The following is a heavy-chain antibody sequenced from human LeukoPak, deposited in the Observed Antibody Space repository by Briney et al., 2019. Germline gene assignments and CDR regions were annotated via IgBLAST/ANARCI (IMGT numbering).Heavy chain of an antibody. J-gene: IGHJ4*02. D-gene: IGHD3-22*01. V-gene: IGHV4-61*02. CDR1: GASLSSGSYY. Sequence: SQTLSLTCTVSGASLSSGSYYWSWIRQPAGKGLEWIGRIYPSGSTDYNPSLKSRVTISIDTSKNQFSLKQSSVTAADTAVYYCARGRRHYFDSSDFDNWGQGSQVTVST. CDR2: IYPSGST. CDR3: ARGRRHYFDSSDFDN.